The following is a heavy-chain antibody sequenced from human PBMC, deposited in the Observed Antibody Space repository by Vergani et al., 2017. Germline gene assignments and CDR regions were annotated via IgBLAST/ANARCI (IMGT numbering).Heavy chain of an antibody. CDR3: AKDSVLLWFGSHPAYFDY. CDR2: ISWNSGSI. Sequence: EVQLVESGGGLVQPGRSLRLSCAASGFTFDDYAMHWVRQAPGKGLEWVSGISWNSGSIGYADSVKGRFTISRDNAKNSLYLQMNSLRAEDTALYYCAKDSVLLWFGSHPAYFDYWGQGTLVTVSS. J-gene: IGHJ4*02. CDR1: GFTFDDYA. V-gene: IGHV3-9*01. D-gene: IGHD3-10*01.